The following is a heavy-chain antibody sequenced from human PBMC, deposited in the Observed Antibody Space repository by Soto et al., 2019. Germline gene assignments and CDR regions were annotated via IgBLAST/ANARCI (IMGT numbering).Heavy chain of an antibody. Sequence: ASVEVSCKGSGYTFTSYGISWVLQAPGQGLEWMGWISAYNGNTNYAQKLQGRVTMTTDTSTSTAYMELRSLRSDDTAVYYCARDSSPLTHRFDPWGPGNPGHRLL. CDR2: ISAYNGNT. D-gene: IGHD3-9*01. CDR3: ARDSSPLTHRFDP. CDR1: GYTFTSYG. V-gene: IGHV1-18*01. J-gene: IGHJ5*02.